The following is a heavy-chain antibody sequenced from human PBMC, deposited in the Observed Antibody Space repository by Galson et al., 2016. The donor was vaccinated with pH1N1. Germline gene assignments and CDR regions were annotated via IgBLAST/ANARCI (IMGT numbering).Heavy chain of an antibody. CDR1: GYSFTDYW. V-gene: IGHV5-51*03. CDR3: ARLRGSDFDS. CDR2: IFPGDSDT. D-gene: IGHD3-16*01. J-gene: IGHJ4*02. Sequence: QSGAEVKKPGESLKISCKASGYSFTDYWIGWVRQMTGKGLGWMGIIFPGDSDTRYSPSLQGQVTISADKSINTAYLQWSSLKASDTAIYYCARLRGSDFDSWGQGTLVTVST.